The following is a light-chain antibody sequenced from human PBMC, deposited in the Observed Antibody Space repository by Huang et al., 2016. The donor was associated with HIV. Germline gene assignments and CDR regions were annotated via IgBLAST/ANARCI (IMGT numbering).Light chain of an antibody. CDR2: GAS. V-gene: IGKV3-15*01. CDR3: QQYNNWPRT. Sequence: EIVMTQSPATRSVSPGERATLSCRASQSVSSTLAWYQQKPGQAPRLLIYGASTRATCSPDRCSGSRSGTEFTLTISSLQSEDFAVYYCQQYNNWPRTFGQGTNVEIK. J-gene: IGKJ1*01. CDR1: QSVSST.